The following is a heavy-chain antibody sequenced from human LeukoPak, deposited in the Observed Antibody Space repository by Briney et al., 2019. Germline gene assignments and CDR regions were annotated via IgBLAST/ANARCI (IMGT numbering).Heavy chain of an antibody. V-gene: IGHV4-59*08. CDR3: ARRGGSGSYQYYFDY. CDR1: GGSISSYY. J-gene: IGHJ4*02. CDR2: TYYSGST. D-gene: IGHD3-10*01. Sequence: SETRSLTCTVSGGSISSYYWSWIRQPPGKGLEWIGYTYYSGSTNYNPSLKSRVTISVDTSKNQFSLKLSSVTAADTAVYYCARRGGSGSYQYYFDYWGQGTLVTVSS.